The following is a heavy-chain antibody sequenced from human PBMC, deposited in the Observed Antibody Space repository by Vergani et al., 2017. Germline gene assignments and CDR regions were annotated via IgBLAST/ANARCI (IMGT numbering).Heavy chain of an antibody. CDR2: IDHTGRP. D-gene: IGHD4-11*01. J-gene: IGHJ6*03. V-gene: IGHV4-34*01. CDR1: GGYFTSYH. CDR3: ARVNTETNGHLYYYYYMDV. Sequence: QVQLQQWGGGLLKPSETLSLTCVVNGGYFTSYHWTWIRQSPGEGLEWVGDIDHTGRPDYNPSLKSRITMSVDKSRNQFSLTLNNVTATETAIYFCARVNTETNGHLYYYYYMDVWGQGTAVTVS.